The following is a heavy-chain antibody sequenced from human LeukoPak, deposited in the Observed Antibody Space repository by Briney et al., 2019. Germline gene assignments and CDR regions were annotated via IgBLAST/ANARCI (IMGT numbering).Heavy chain of an antibody. J-gene: IGHJ4*02. CDR2: LYSDGNT. D-gene: IGHD1-14*01. CDR3: ARGVEPLAANTLAY. V-gene: IGHV3-53*01. Sequence: QAGGSLRLSCAASGFTVITNDMTWVRHAPREGVGWVSVLYSDGNTKYADSVQSRFTISRDNSKNTLYLEMNSLSPDDTAVYYCARGVEPLAANTLAYWGQGTLVTVSS. CDR1: GFTVITND.